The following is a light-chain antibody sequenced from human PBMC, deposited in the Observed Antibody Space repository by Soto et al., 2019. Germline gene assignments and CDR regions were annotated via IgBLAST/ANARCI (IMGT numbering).Light chain of an antibody. J-gene: IGLJ1*01. CDR2: EVN. V-gene: IGLV2-8*01. CDR3: QSYDSRLSGYV. CDR1: SSDVGGYNY. Sequence: QSVLTQPPSASGSPGQSVAISCTGTSSDVGGYNYVSWYQQHPGKAPKLMIYEVNKRPSGFPYRFSGSKSGTSASLAITGLQAEDEADYYCQSYDSRLSGYVFGTGTKVTVL.